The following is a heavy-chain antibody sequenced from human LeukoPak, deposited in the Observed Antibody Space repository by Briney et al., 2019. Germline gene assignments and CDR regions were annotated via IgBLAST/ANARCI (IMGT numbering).Heavy chain of an antibody. CDR2: IIPIFGTA. CDR1: GGTFSSYA. Sequence: SVKVSCKASGGTFSSYAISWVRQAPGQGLEWMGGIIPIFGTANYAQKFQGRVTITADESTSTAYMELSSLRSEDTAVYYCARDTTGGTKVRYFDYWGQGTLVTVSS. J-gene: IGHJ4*02. CDR3: ARDTTGGTKVRYFDY. V-gene: IGHV1-69*13. D-gene: IGHD1-1*01.